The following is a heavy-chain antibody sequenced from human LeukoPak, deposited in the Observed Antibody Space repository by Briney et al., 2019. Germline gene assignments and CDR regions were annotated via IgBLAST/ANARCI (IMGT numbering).Heavy chain of an antibody. CDR2: INWNGGST. V-gene: IGHV3-20*04. Sequence: PGGSMRLSCAASGFTFDDYGMSWVRQAPGKGLEWVSGINWNGGSTGYADSVKGRFTISRDNAKNSLYLQMNSLRAKDTALYYCARSYYGDHENWGQGTLVTVSS. CDR1: GFTFDDYG. D-gene: IGHD4-17*01. J-gene: IGHJ4*02. CDR3: ARSYYGDHEN.